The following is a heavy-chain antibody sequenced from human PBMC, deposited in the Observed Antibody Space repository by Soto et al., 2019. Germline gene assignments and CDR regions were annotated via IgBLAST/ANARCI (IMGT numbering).Heavy chain of an antibody. V-gene: IGHV4-31*03. CDR1: GGSISSANYY. CDR3: ARVTPPRSIWNYFD. D-gene: IGHD1-7*01. J-gene: IGHJ4*02. Sequence: SETLSLTCSVSGGSISSANYYWSWIRQHPGKGLEWIGYILYSGSTNYSPSLKSRVAISVDTSKNQFSLRLTSVTAADTAVYYCARVTPPRSIWNYFDWGQGTLVTVSS. CDR2: ILYSGST.